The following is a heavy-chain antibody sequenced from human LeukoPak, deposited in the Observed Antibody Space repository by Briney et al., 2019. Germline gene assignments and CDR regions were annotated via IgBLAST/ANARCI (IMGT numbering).Heavy chain of an antibody. D-gene: IGHD6-13*01. CDR1: GFTFSRSP. Sequence: GGSLRLSCSASGFTFSRSPMHWVRQAPGKGLEYVSAISSDGVSTYYGASVKGRFTISRDNSKNTLYLQMSSLRVEDTALYYCVKEAAFYDHWGPGTLVTVSS. J-gene: IGHJ4*02. CDR3: VKEAAFYDH. V-gene: IGHV3-64D*06. CDR2: ISSDGVST.